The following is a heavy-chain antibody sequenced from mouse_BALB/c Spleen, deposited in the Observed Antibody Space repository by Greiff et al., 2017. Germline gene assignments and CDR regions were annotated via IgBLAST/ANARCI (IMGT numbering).Heavy chain of an antibody. V-gene: IGHV1S81*02. Sequence: QVQLQQPGAELVKPGASVKLSCKASGYTFTSYWMHWVKQRPGQGLEWIGEINPSNGRTNYNEKFKSKATLTVDKSSSTAYMQLSSLTSEDSAVYYCARAAFYYYFDYWGQGTTLTVSS. J-gene: IGHJ2*01. CDR3: ARAAFYYYFDY. CDR1: GYTFTSYW. D-gene: IGHD1-1*01. CDR2: INPSNGRT.